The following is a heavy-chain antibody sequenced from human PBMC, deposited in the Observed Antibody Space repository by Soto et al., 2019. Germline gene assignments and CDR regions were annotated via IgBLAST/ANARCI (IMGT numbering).Heavy chain of an antibody. J-gene: IGHJ3*01. CDR3: VGEGRGYFDF. CDR1: GFTFSNYA. CDR2: ISATGGSA. D-gene: IGHD3-3*01. V-gene: IGHV3-23*01. Sequence: AGSLRLSCPASGFTFSNYAMNCVRQGAGKGLEWVSVISATGGSAYYADSVQGRFAISRDNSKNTLYLQMNGLTAEEKATYYCVGEGRGYFDFWGPGTMVTV.